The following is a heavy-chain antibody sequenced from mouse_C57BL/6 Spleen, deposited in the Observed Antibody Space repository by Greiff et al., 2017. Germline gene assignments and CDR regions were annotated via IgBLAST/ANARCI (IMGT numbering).Heavy chain of an antibody. J-gene: IGHJ4*01. CDR1: GYTFTIYW. V-gene: IGHV1-53*01. CDR3: ARGRIYSSTMGYYAMDY. Sequence: QVQLQQPGTELVKPGASVKLSCKASGYTFTIYWMHWVKQRPGQGLEWIGNINPSNGGTNYNEKFKSKATLTVDKSSSTAYMQFSSLTSEDSAVYYCARGRIYSSTMGYYAMDYWGQGTSVTVAS. D-gene: IGHD1-1*02. CDR2: INPSNGGT.